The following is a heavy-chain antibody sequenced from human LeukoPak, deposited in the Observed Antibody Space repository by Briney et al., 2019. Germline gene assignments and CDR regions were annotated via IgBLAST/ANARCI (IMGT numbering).Heavy chain of an antibody. Sequence: GGSLRPPCEPPGFTLRDYAMNWAGQAPGKGREWVPSISGSSGNTYYTDSVRGRFTISRDNLKSTLYLQMNSLRAEDTDVYYCVKGRGPGGIARHCFDYWGQGTLVIVSS. CDR3: VKGRGPGGIARHCFDY. V-gene: IGHV3-23*01. D-gene: IGHD2-21*01. CDR2: ISGSSGNT. J-gene: IGHJ4*02. CDR1: GFTLRDYA.